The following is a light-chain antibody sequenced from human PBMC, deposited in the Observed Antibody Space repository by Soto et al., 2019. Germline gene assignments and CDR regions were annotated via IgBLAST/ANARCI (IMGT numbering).Light chain of an antibody. CDR3: QHYNSYSEA. Sequence: DIQMTKSTSTLSGSVGDRFTITFRASQTISSWLAWYQQKPGKAPKLLIYKASTLKSGVPSRFSGSGSGTEFTLTISSLQPDDFATYYCQHYNSYSEAFGQGTKVDI. V-gene: IGKV1-5*03. CDR1: QTISSW. J-gene: IGKJ1*01. CDR2: KAS.